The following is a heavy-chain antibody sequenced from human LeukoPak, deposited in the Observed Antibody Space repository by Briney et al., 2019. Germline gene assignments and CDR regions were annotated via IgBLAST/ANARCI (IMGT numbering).Heavy chain of an antibody. Sequence: GGSLTLSCAASVFTFSDYYMSCIRQAPGKGLEWVSYISSSGSTIYYADSVKGRFTISRDNAKNSLYLQMNSLRAEDTAVYYCASGDYYDSSGYSDYWGQGTLVTVSS. D-gene: IGHD3-22*01. CDR2: ISSSGSTI. J-gene: IGHJ4*02. CDR3: ASGDYYDSSGYSDY. CDR1: VFTFSDYY. V-gene: IGHV3-11*01.